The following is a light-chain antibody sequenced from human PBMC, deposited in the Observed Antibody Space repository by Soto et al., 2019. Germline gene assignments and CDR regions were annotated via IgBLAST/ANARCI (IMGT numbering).Light chain of an antibody. V-gene: IGLV2-11*01. Sequence: QSALTQPRSVSGSPGQSVTIPCTGTSSDVGGYNYVSWYQQNPGKAPKLMIHDVTKRPSGVPDRFSGSKSGNTASLTISGLQAEDEADYYCCSYAGNYTYVFGTGTKVTVL. J-gene: IGLJ1*01. CDR1: SSDVGGYNY. CDR2: DVT. CDR3: CSYAGNYTYV.